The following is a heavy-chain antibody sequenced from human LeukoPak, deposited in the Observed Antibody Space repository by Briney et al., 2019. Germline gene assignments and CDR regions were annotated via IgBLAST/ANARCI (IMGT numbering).Heavy chain of an antibody. Sequence: ASVKVSCKASGGTFSSYAISWVRQAPGQGLEWMGGIIPIFGTANYAQKFQGRVTITADESTSTAYMELSSLRSEDTAVYYCARVADSSSPFDYWGQGTLVTVSS. V-gene: IGHV1-69*13. J-gene: IGHJ4*02. CDR1: GGTFSSYA. CDR3: ARVADSSSPFDY. CDR2: IIPIFGTA. D-gene: IGHD6-13*01.